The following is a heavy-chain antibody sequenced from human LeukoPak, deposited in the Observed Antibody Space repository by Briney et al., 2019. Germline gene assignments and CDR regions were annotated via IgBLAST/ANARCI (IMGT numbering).Heavy chain of an antibody. Sequence: ASVKVSCKASGYTFTSYYMHWVRQAPGQGLEWMGWINPNSGGTNYAQKFQGRVTMTRDTSISTAYMELSRLRSDDTAVYYCARIAARRSYYFDYWGQGTLVTVSS. CDR3: ARIAARRSYYFDY. V-gene: IGHV1-2*02. CDR1: GYTFTSYY. J-gene: IGHJ4*02. CDR2: INPNSGGT. D-gene: IGHD6-6*01.